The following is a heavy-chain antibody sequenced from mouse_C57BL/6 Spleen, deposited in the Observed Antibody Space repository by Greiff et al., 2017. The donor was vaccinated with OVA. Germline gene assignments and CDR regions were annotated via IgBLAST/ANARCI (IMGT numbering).Heavy chain of an antibody. J-gene: IGHJ4*01. CDR2: ISDGGSYT. Sequence: EVKLMESGGGLVKPGGSLKLSCAASGFTFSSYAMSWVRQTPEKRLEWVATISDGGSYTYYPDNVKGRFTISRDNAKNNLYLQMSHLKSEDTAMYYCASLYYYGSAMDYWGQGTSVTVSS. V-gene: IGHV5-4*03. CDR3: ASLYYYGSAMDY. D-gene: IGHD1-1*01. CDR1: GFTFSSYA.